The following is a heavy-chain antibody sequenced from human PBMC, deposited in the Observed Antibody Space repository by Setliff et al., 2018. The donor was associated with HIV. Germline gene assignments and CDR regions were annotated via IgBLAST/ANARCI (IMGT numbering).Heavy chain of an antibody. CDR2: IRPNGGTT. CDR3: AKGGGSYCGGGSCPPYWFDP. CDR1: GYPFNVYY. J-gene: IGHJ5*02. D-gene: IGHD2-15*01. V-gene: IGHV1-2*02. Sequence: ASVKVSCKTSGYPFNVYYVNWVRQAPGQGLEWVGWIRPNGGTTKYAPKFQGRVTLTRDTANTTVYMDLGSLTSDDTAIYYCAKGGGSYCGGGSCPPYWFDPWGQGTPVTVSS.